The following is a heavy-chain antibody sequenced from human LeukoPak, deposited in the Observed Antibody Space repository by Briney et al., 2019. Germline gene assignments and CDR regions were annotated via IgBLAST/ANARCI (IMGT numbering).Heavy chain of an antibody. CDR2: INPNSGGT. D-gene: IGHD6-19*01. Sequence: ASVKVSCKASGGTFSSYAISWVRQAPGQGLEWMGWINPNSGGTNYAQKFQGRVTMTRDTSISTAYMELSRLRSDDTAVYYCARGYSSGWSDDLKFDSWGQGTLVTVSS. V-gene: IGHV1-2*02. CDR1: GGTFSSYA. CDR3: ARGYSSGWSDDLKFDS. J-gene: IGHJ5*01.